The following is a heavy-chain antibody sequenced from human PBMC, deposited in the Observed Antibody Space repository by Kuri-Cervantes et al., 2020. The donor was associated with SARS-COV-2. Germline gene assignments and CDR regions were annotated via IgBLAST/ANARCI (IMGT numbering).Heavy chain of an antibody. V-gene: IGHV4-59*12. D-gene: IGHD2-2*01. CDR1: GGSISTYY. CDR2: ISHSGAT. Sequence: SETLSLTCAVSGGSISTYYWTWIRQSPGKGLEWIGHISHSGATIYNPSLKSRVTISLARAESLHFSFALSLNSVTAADTAVYYCARVGRTFTSSHGGIADSWGQGILVTVSS. CDR3: ARVGRTFTSSHGGIADS. J-gene: IGHJ4*02.